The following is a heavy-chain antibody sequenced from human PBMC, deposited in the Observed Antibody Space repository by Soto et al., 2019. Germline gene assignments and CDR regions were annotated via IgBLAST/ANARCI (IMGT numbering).Heavy chain of an antibody. CDR3: AKERDIVVVVAAPGGPFDY. J-gene: IGHJ4*02. V-gene: IGHV3-23*01. Sequence: GGSLRLSCAASGFTFSSYAMSWVRQAPGKGLEWVSAISGSGGSTYYADSVKGRFTISRDNSKNTLYLQMNSLRAEDTAVYYCAKERDIVVVVAAPGGPFDYWGQGTRVTVSS. CDR1: GFTFSSYA. CDR2: ISGSGGST. D-gene: IGHD2-15*01.